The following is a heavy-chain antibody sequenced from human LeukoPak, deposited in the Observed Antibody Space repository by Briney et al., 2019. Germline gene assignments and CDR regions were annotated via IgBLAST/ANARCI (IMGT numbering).Heavy chain of an antibody. CDR1: GFTFSSYS. CDR3: ARMPRPHCSGGSCYAC. J-gene: IGHJ4*02. CDR2: ISSSSSYI. D-gene: IGHD2-15*01. Sequence: GGALRLSCAASGFTFSSYSMNWVRQAPGKGVEWGSSISSSSSYIYYADSVKGRFTISRDNAKNSLYLQMNSLRAEDTAVYYCARMPRPHCSGGSCYACWGQGTLVTVSS. V-gene: IGHV3-21*01.